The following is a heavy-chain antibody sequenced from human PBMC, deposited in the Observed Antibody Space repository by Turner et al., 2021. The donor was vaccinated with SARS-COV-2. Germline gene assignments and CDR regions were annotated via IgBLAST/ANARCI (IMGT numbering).Heavy chain of an antibody. CDR1: GFTVSSNY. J-gene: IGHJ4*02. V-gene: IGHV3-53*01. CDR2: IYSGGST. CDR3: AREAPLGVNSMAFDY. Sequence: EVQLVESGGGLIQPGGSLRLSCAASGFTVSSNYMNWVRQAPGKGLEWVSVIYSGGSTFYAASVKGRFTISRDNSKNTLYLQMNSLRAEDTAVYYCAREAPLGVNSMAFDYWGQGTLVTVSS. D-gene: IGHD3-10*01.